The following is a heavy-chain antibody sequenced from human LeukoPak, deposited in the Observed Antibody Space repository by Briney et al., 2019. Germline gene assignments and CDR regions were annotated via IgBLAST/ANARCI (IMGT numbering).Heavy chain of an antibody. CDR2: ISYDGSNK. Sequence: GGSLRLSCAASGFTFSSYAMHWVRQAPGKGLEWVAVISYDGSNKYYADSVKGRFTISRDNSKNTLYLQMNSLRAEDTAVYYCARDPRYTMVRGSRLDYWGQGTLVTVSS. V-gene: IGHV3-30-3*01. D-gene: IGHD3-10*01. J-gene: IGHJ4*02. CDR1: GFTFSSYA. CDR3: ARDPRYTMVRGSRLDY.